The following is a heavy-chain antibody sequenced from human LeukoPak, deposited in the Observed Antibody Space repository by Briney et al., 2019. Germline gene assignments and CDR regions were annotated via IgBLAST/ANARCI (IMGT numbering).Heavy chain of an antibody. CDR3: GRGHYGDYA. J-gene: IGHJ5*02. V-gene: IGHV3-7*01. CDR1: GFTFSGYW. CDR2: IKEDGSEK. D-gene: IGHD4-17*01. Sequence: GGSLRLSCAGSGFTFSGYWMSWVRQAPGKGLECVANIKEDGSEKYYVDSVKGRFTISRDNAENSLFLQMNSLRAEDTAVYYCGRGHYGDYAWGQGTLVTVSS.